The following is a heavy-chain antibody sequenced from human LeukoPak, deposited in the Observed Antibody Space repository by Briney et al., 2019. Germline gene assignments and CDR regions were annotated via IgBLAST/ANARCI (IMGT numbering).Heavy chain of an antibody. V-gene: IGHV3-23*01. Sequence: GGSLRLSCAASGFTFSSYAMSWVRQAPGKGLEWVSAISGSGGSTYYADSVKGRFTISRDNPKNTLYLQMNSLRAEDTAVYYCAKDSEYDYVWGSYRLSLDYWGQGTLVTVSS. CDR1: GFTFSSYA. D-gene: IGHD3-16*02. J-gene: IGHJ4*02. CDR3: AKDSEYDYVWGSYRLSLDY. CDR2: ISGSGGST.